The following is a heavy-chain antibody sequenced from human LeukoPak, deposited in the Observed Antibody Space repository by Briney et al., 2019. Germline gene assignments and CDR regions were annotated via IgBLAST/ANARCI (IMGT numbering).Heavy chain of an antibody. CDR1: GFTVSSNY. V-gene: IGHV3-11*04. D-gene: IGHD5-18*01. J-gene: IGHJ6*03. CDR3: ARDMRDTAMVKRPGDYYYYMDV. Sequence: GESLRLSCAASGFTVSSNYMSWVRQAPGKGLEWVSYISSSGSTIYYADSVKGRFTISRDNAKNSLYLQMNSLRAEDTAVYYCARDMRDTAMVKRPGDYYYYMDVWGKGTTVTISS. CDR2: ISSSGSTI.